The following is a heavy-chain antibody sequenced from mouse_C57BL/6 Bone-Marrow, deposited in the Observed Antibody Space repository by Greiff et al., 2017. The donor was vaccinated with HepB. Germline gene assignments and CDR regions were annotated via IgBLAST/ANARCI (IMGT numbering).Heavy chain of an antibody. CDR2: ISSGSSTI. CDR1: GFTFSDYG. D-gene: IGHD2-5*01. CDR3: ARSSNYDAMDY. Sequence: EVKLQESGGGLVKPGGSLKLSCAASGFTFSDYGMHWVRQAPEKGLEWVAYISSGSSTIYYADTVKGRFTISRDNAKNTLFLQMTSLRSEDTAMYYCARSSNYDAMDYWDQGTSVTVSS. V-gene: IGHV5-17*01. J-gene: IGHJ4*01.